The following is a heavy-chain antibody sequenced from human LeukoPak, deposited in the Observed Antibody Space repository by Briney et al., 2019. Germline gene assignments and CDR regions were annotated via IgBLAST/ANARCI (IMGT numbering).Heavy chain of an antibody. J-gene: IGHJ3*02. CDR3: ARGRRQEDYSVKAFDI. Sequence: SETLSLTCAVYGGSFSGYYWSWIRQPPGKGLEWIGEINHSGSTNYNPSLKSRVTISVDTSKNQFSLKLSSVTAADTAVYYCARGRRQEDYSVKAFDIWGQGTMVTVSS. CDR1: GGSFSGYY. D-gene: IGHD2-15*01. V-gene: IGHV4-34*01. CDR2: INHSGST.